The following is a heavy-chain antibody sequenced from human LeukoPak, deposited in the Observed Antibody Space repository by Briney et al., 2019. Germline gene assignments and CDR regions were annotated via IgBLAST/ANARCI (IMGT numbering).Heavy chain of an antibody. Sequence: SVKVSCKASGGTFSSYAISWVRQAPGQGLEWMGRIIPILGIANYAQKFQGRVTITADKSTSTAYMELSSLRSEDTAVYYCARDKRTQQLVIHYYYYGMDVWGQGTTVTVSS. V-gene: IGHV1-69*04. CDR3: ARDKRTQQLVIHYYYYGMDV. J-gene: IGHJ6*02. CDR1: GGTFSSYA. D-gene: IGHD6-13*01. CDR2: IIPILGIA.